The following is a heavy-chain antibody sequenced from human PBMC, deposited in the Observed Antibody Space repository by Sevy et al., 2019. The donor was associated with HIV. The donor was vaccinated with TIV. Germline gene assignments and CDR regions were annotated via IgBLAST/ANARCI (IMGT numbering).Heavy chain of an antibody. D-gene: IGHD4-17*01. J-gene: IGHJ4*02. CDR3: ARADYGDYSGEFDY. CDR2: ISYDGSNK. CDR1: GITFSSHA. V-gene: IGHV3-30*14. Sequence: GGSLRLSCAASGITFSSHAMHWVRQAPGKGLEWVTIISYDGSNKYYADSVKGRFTISRDNSKNTLYLKMNILRAEDTAVYYWARADYGDYSGEFDYWGQGTLVTVSS.